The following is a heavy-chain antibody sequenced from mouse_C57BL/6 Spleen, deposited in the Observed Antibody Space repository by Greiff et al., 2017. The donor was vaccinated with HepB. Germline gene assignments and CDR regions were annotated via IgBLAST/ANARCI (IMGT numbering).Heavy chain of an antibody. CDR3: ASFYYYGSSFYYAMDY. CDR2: IYPGSGST. Sequence: VQLQQSGAELVKPGASVKMSCKASGYTFTSYWITWVKQRPGQGLEWIGDIYPGSGSTNYNEKFKSKATLTVDTSSSTAYMQLSSLTSEDSAVYYCASFYYYGSSFYYAMDYWGQGTSVTVSS. J-gene: IGHJ4*01. CDR1: GYTFTSYW. D-gene: IGHD1-1*01. V-gene: IGHV1-55*01.